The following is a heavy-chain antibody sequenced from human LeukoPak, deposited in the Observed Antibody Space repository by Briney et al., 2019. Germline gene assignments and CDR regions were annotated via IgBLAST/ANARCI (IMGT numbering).Heavy chain of an antibody. CDR2: IYYSGST. D-gene: IGHD3-16*02. J-gene: IGHJ5*02. Sequence: SETLSLTCTVSGGSISSYYWSWIRQPPGKGLEWIGYIYYSGSTNYNPSLKSRVTISVDTSKNQFSLKLSSVTAADTAVYYCARDLKDWGSYRYGDALHPWGQGTPVTVSS. CDR1: GGSISSYY. V-gene: IGHV4-59*01. CDR3: ARDLKDWGSYRYGDALHP.